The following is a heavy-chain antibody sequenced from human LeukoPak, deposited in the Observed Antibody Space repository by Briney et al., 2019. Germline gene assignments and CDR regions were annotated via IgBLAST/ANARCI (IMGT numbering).Heavy chain of an antibody. D-gene: IGHD2-2*02. J-gene: IGHJ6*02. V-gene: IGHV1-2*06. CDR1: GYTFTGYY. Sequence: GESLKIFCKGSGYTFTGYYMHWVRQAPGQGLEWMGRINPNSGGTNYAQKFQGRVTMTRDTSISTAYMELSRLRSDDTAVYYCARDRGSTSCYRAGLCYYGMDVWGQGTTVTVSS. CDR2: INPNSGGT. CDR3: ARDRGSTSCYRAGLCYYGMDV.